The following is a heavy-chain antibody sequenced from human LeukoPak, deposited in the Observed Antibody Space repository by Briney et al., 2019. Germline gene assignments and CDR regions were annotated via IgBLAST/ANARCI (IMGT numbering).Heavy chain of an antibody. D-gene: IGHD5-18*01. V-gene: IGHV1-18*01. CDR3: ARDGTGYSYGNNWFDP. CDR1: GYTFTSYG. CDR2: IGAYNGNT. J-gene: IGHJ5*02. Sequence: ASVKVSCKASGYTFTSYGISWVRQAPGQGLEWMGWIGAYNGNTNYAQKLQGRVTMTTDTSTSTAYMELRSLRSDDTAVYYCARDGTGYSYGNNWFDPWGQGTLVTVSS.